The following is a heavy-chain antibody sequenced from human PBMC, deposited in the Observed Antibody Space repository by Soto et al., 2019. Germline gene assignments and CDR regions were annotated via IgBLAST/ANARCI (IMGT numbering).Heavy chain of an antibody. V-gene: IGHV1-69*13. J-gene: IGHJ4*02. Sequence: GASVKVSCKASGGTFSSYAISWVRQAPGQGLEGIGGIIPIFCTANYAQKFQGRVTITADESKSTAYMELSSLKSEDTAVYYCASENRFRNYGVLGYWGQGTLGTVSS. CDR2: IIPIFCTA. CDR3: ASENRFRNYGVLGY. D-gene: IGHD4-17*01. CDR1: GGTFSSYA.